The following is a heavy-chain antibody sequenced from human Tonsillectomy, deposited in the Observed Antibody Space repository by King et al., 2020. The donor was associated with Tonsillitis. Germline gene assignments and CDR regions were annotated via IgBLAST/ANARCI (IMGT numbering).Heavy chain of an antibody. CDR3: GRGLYYYDSSAWFDP. Sequence: VQLQESGPGLVKPSQTLSLTCAVSGGSISGGGYSWSWIRQPPGKGLEWIGYIYYSGSTYYNPSLKSRVTISVDTSKNQFSLKLSSVTAADTAVYYCGRGLYYYDSSAWFDPWGQGTLVTVSS. CDR2: IYYSGST. CDR1: GGSISGGGYS. J-gene: IGHJ5*02. D-gene: IGHD3-22*01. V-gene: IGHV4-30-4*07.